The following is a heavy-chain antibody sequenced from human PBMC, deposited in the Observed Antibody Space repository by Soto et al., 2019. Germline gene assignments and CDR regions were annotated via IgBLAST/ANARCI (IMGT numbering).Heavy chain of an antibody. V-gene: IGHV5-51*01. Sequence: GASLKISWKGSGYSFTSYWIGWVRQMPGKGLEWMGIIYPGDSDTRYSASCQGQVTISADNSISTAYLQWSSLKASDTAMYYCATLGHHYYGSGSPSYYYGMDVWGQRPTVTVCS. CDR3: ATLGHHYYGSGSPSYYYGMDV. CDR2: IYPGDSDT. D-gene: IGHD3-10*01. CDR1: GYSFTSYW. J-gene: IGHJ6*02.